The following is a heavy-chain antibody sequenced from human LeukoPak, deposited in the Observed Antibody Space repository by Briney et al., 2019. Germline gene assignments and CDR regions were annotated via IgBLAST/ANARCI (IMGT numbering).Heavy chain of an antibody. J-gene: IGHJ6*02. Sequence: ASVKVSCKASGYTFTSYGISWVRQAPGQGLEWMGWISAYNGNTNYAQKLQGRVTMTTDTSTSTAYMELRSLRSDDTAVYYCARGPGIVGATVYYYYYGMDVWGQGTTVTVSS. CDR2: ISAYNGNT. CDR1: GYTFTSYG. CDR3: ARGPGIVGATVYYYYYGMDV. V-gene: IGHV1-18*01. D-gene: IGHD1-26*01.